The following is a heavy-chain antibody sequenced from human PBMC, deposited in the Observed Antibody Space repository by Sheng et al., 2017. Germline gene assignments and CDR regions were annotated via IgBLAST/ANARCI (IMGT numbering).Heavy chain of an antibody. J-gene: IGHJ6*02. CDR2: ISAYNGNT. Sequence: GAEVKKPGASVKVSCKASGYTFTSYGISWVRQAPGQGLEWMGWISAYNGNTNYAQKLQGRVTMTTDTSTSTAYMELRSLRSDDTAVYYCASSSIPTSYGPGNYYYGMDVWGQGTTVTVSS. V-gene: IGHV1-18*01. D-gene: IGHD1-26*01. CDR3: ASSSIPTSYGPGNYYYGMDV. CDR1: GYTFTSYG.